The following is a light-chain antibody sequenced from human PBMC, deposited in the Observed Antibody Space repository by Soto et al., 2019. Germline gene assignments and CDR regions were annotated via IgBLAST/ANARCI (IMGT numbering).Light chain of an antibody. V-gene: IGKV1-5*03. CDR2: KAS. J-gene: IGKJ1*01. CDR3: RHYNSYSEA. CDR1: QSISSW. Sequence: DILMTQSPSTLSASVGDRVTITCLASQSISSWLAWYQQKPGKAPKLLIYKASTLKSGVPSRFSGSGSGTEFTLTISSLQPDDFATYYCRHYNSYSEAFGQGTKVDIK.